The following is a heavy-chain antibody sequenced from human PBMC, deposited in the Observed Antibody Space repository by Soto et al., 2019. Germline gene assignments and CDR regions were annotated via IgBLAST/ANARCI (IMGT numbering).Heavy chain of an antibody. CDR2: ISGSDGST. CDR1: GFTFRSYA. D-gene: IGHD6-19*01. CDR3: GKGEYPRGWSLQAQFDY. J-gene: IGHJ4*02. Sequence: EVELLESGGGLVHPGGSLRVSCAASGFTFRSYAMSWVRQAPGKGLECVSTISGSDGSTHYADSVKGRFTISRDNSKNALYLQMNSLRVEATGVYYCGKGEYPRGWSLQAQFDYWGQGALVTVSS. V-gene: IGHV3-23*01.